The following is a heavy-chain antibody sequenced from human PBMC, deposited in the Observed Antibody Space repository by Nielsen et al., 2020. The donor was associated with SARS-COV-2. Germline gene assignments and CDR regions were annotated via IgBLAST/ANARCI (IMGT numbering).Heavy chain of an antibody. J-gene: IGHJ4*02. CDR2: INPGNGDT. CDR1: GFVLTYYA. D-gene: IGHD2-15*01. V-gene: IGHV1-3*01. Sequence: ASVKVSCKASGFVLTYYAVHWVRQAPGQGLEWVGWINPGNGDTKYSQKFQGRVSLTRDTPATTAYMELSSLRSEDTAVYFCARGNCSGTTCYGLAYWGQGTLVPASS. CDR3: ARGNCSGTTCYGLAY.